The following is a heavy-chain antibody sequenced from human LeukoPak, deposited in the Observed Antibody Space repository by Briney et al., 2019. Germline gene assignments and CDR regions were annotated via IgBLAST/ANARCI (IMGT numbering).Heavy chain of an antibody. CDR2: IYHSGST. Sequence: PSGTLSLTCAVSGGSISSSNWWSWVRQPARKVLEWIGIIYHSGSTNYTPSLKSRVLISGDKSKNQFSLKLSSVTAADTAVYYCASKSWELVRFDHWGQGTLVTVSS. CDR3: ASKSWELVRFDH. D-gene: IGHD1-26*01. CDR1: GGSISSSNW. V-gene: IGHV4-4*02. J-gene: IGHJ4*02.